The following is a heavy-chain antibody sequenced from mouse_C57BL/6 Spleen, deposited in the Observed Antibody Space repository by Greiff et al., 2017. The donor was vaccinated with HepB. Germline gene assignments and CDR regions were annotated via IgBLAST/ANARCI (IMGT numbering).Heavy chain of an antibody. CDR2: ISDGGSYT. Sequence: DVKLVESGGGLVKPGGSLKLSCAASGFTFSSYAMSWVRQTPEKRLEWVATISDGGSYTYYPDNVKGRFTISRDNAKNNLYLQMSHLKSEDTAMYYCAREKNYGSRYWYFDVWGTGTTVTVSS. J-gene: IGHJ1*03. V-gene: IGHV5-4*01. D-gene: IGHD1-1*01. CDR3: AREKNYGSRYWYFDV. CDR1: GFTFSSYA.